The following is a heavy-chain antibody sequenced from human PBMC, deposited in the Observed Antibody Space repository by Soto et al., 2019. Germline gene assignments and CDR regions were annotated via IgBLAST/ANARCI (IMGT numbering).Heavy chain of an antibody. V-gene: IGHV4-39*01. D-gene: IGHD6-13*01. CDR1: GGSISTDSHY. Sequence: LSLTCTVPGGSISTDSHYWGWIRQPPGKGLEWIGSVYYAGSTYKNPSLHSRVTISVDTSKNHFSLKLNSVTAADTAVYYCARHWGRGAAGTCYNWGQGTMVTVS. J-gene: IGHJ4*02. CDR2: VYYAGST. CDR3: ARHWGRGAAGTCYN.